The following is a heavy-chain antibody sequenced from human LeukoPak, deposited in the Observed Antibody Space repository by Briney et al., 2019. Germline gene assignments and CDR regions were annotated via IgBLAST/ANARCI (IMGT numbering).Heavy chain of an antibody. CDR3: ARDGDAYNFDF. J-gene: IGHJ4*02. V-gene: IGHV3-33*01. D-gene: IGHD5-24*01. CDR2: IWYDGSNK. CDR1: GFTSSSYG. Sequence: GGSLRLSCAASGFTSSSYGMHWVRQAPGKGLEWVAVIWYDGSNKYYADSVKGRFTISRDNSKNTLYLQMNSLRADDTAVYYCARDGDAYNFDFWGQGALVTVSS.